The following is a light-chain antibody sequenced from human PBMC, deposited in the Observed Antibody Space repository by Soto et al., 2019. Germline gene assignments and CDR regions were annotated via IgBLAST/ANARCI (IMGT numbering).Light chain of an antibody. CDR2: EVS. Sequence: DIVMTQTPLSLSVTPGQPASISCKSSQSLLHSDGKTYLYRYLQKPGQPQQLLIYEVSNRCSGVPDRFSGSGSGTDFTLKISRVEAEDVGVYYCMQSIQLPLTFGGGTKVEIK. V-gene: IGKV2D-29*01. J-gene: IGKJ4*01. CDR3: MQSIQLPLT. CDR1: QSLLHSDGKTY.